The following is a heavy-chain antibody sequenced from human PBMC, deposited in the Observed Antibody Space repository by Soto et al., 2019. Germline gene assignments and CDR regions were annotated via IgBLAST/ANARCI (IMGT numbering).Heavy chain of an antibody. CDR1: GYSFTYSD. D-gene: IGHD3-10*01. Sequence: ASVKVSCKTSGYSFTYSDINWVRQAPGQGLERMGWLNPKNGATGSALRFKGRHTMTSDVATCTVFMELRGLRSEDTAVYYCARVKGYGSGSEGFDNWGQGTMVTVSS. J-gene: IGHJ4*02. CDR3: ARVKGYGSGSEGFDN. V-gene: IGHV1-8*02. CDR2: LNPKNGAT.